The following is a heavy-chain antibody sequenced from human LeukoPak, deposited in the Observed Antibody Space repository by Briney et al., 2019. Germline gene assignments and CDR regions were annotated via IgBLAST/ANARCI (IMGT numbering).Heavy chain of an antibody. CDR2: INAGNGNT. J-gene: IGHJ4*02. CDR3: ARGQYSSGWYGIDY. V-gene: IGHV1-3*01. D-gene: IGHD6-19*01. Sequence: ASVKVSCKASGYTFTSYAMHWVRPAPGQRLEWMGWINAGNGNTKYSQKFQGRVTITRDTSASTAYMELSSLRSEVTAVYYCARGQYSSGWYGIDYWGQGTLVTVSS. CDR1: GYTFTSYA.